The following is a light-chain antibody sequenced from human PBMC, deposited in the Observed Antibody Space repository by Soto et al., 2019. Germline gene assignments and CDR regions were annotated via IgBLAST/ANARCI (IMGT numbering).Light chain of an antibody. Sequence: QSALTQPASVSGSPGQSITISGTGTSSDVGAYNYVSWYQQHPGKVPKLMIYDVSNRPSGVSNRFSGSKSGNTASLTLSGLQAEDEADYYCSSYTNSKSYVFGTGTKVTVL. CDR1: SSDVGAYNY. CDR2: DVS. CDR3: SSYTNSKSYV. V-gene: IGLV2-14*03. J-gene: IGLJ1*01.